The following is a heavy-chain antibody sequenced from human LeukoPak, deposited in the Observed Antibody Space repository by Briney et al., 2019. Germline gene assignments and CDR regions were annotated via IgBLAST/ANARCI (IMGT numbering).Heavy chain of an antibody. CDR1: GGSISSHY. Sequence: PSETLSLTCTVSGGSISSHYWSWIRQSPGKGLEWIGYIYYSGSTNYNPSLKSRVTMSVDTSKQQFSLNLSSVTAADTAIYYCARDRGYCTGGTCYSVYWYFDLWGRGALVTVSS. CDR2: IYYSGST. J-gene: IGHJ2*01. CDR3: ARDRGYCTGGTCYSVYWYFDL. D-gene: IGHD2-15*01. V-gene: IGHV4-59*11.